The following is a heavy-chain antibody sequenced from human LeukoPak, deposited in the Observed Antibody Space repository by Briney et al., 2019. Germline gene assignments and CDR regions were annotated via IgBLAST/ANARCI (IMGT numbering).Heavy chain of an antibody. CDR1: GGSFGGYY. CDR3: VLYYYDSSGYYAPDL. J-gene: IGHJ4*02. CDR2: TNHRGRS. Sequence: SETLSLTCAVYGGSFGGYYWSWIRQPPGKVLEWIGETNHRGRSNYNPSLKSRVTISVDTSKNQFSLKLSSVTAVDTAVYYCVLYYYDSSGYYAPDLWGQGTLVTVSS. V-gene: IGHV4-34*01. D-gene: IGHD3-22*01.